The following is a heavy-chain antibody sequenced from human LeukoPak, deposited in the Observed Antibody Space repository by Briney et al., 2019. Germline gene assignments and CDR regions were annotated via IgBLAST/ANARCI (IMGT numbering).Heavy chain of an antibody. Sequence: GGSLRLSCAASGFSVSSNYMTWVHQAPGKGLEWVSIIYRGGTTYYADSVRGRFTISRDNSKNTLYLQMNSLRAEDTAVYYCASGDSSSWTPPFDYWGQGTLVTVSS. CDR1: GFSVSSNY. D-gene: IGHD6-13*01. J-gene: IGHJ4*02. CDR3: ASGDSSSWTPPFDY. V-gene: IGHV3-53*01. CDR2: IYRGGTT.